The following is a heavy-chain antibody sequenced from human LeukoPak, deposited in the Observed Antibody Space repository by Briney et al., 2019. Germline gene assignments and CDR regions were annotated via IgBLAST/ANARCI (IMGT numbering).Heavy chain of an antibody. V-gene: IGHV1-69*05. CDR3: ARGYDDYPNY. D-gene: IGHD4-17*01. J-gene: IGHJ4*02. CDR1: GGTFSSYA. Sequence: ASEKVSCKASGGTFSSYAISWVRQAPGQRLEWLGRIIPIFVTANYAQKFQGRVTINTDESSSTDYMWLSSRGSEDKAVYYCARGYDDYPNYWGQGTMVTVRS. CDR2: IIPIFVTA.